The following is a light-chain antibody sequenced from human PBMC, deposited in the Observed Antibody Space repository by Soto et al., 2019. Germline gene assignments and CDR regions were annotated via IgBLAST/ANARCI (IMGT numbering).Light chain of an antibody. V-gene: IGLV1-40*01. CDR1: SSNIGAGYD. Sequence: QSVLTQPPSVSGAPGQRVTISCTGSSSNIGAGYDVHWYQQLPGTAPKLLIYGNSNRPSGVPDRFSGSKSGTSASLAITGLQDEDEADYYCHSYDSSLRGLRVFGAGTKLTVL. CDR2: GNS. J-gene: IGLJ2*01. CDR3: HSYDSSLRGLRV.